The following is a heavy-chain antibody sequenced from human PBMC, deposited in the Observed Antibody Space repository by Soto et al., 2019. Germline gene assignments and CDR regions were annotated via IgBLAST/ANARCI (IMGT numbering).Heavy chain of an antibody. V-gene: IGHV5-10-1*01. D-gene: IGHD5-12*01. J-gene: IGHJ4*02. Sequence: PGESLKISCKGSGHSFTNYWINWVRQMPGKGLEWLGRIDPSDSYTNYSPSFQGHVTISADESISTAYLQWSSLKASDTAMYYCARQAGGYSGYDLHYWGQGTLVTVSS. CDR2: IDPSDSYT. CDR1: GHSFTNYW. CDR3: ARQAGGYSGYDLHY.